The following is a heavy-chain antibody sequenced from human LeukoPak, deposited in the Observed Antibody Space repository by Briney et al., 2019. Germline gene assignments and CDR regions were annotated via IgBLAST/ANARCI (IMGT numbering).Heavy chain of an antibody. Sequence: GGSLRLSCAASGFTVSSNYMSWVRQAPGKGLEWVSVIYSGGSTYYADSVKGRFTISRDNSKNTFYLQMNSLRADDTAVYYCARVSSMPRGPLVIQYFDFWGQGTLVTVSS. J-gene: IGHJ4*02. V-gene: IGHV3-66*01. D-gene: IGHD3-10*01. CDR3: ARVSSMPRGPLVIQYFDF. CDR1: GFTVSSNY. CDR2: IYSGGST.